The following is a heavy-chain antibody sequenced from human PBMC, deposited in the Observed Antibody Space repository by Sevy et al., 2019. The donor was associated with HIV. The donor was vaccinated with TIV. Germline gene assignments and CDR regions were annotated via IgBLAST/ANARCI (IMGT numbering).Heavy chain of an antibody. CDR1: GFTFSKYS. CDR3: AREGCTEPHDY. V-gene: IGHV3-23*01. CDR2: FSFGCGRI. Sequence: GGSLSLSCEASGFTFSKYSMSWVRQAPGKGLEWVSTFSFGCGRINYADSVKGRFTISRDDSKNTLYLQMNSLRAEDTAVYYCAREGCTEPHDYWGQGTLVTVSS. J-gene: IGHJ4*02.